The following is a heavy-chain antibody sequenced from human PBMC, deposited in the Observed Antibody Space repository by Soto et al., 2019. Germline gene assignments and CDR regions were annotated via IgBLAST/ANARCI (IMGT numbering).Heavy chain of an antibody. CDR2: ISAYNGHT. V-gene: IGHV1-18*04. J-gene: IGHJ6*02. Sequence: ASVKVSCKASGYTFTIYGISGVRQSGLRGREWMGWISAYNGHTNYAQKLQGRVIMTTDTSTSTAYMELRSLKSDDTAVYYCARVSLGLQWLPFRMDVWGQGTTVTVSS. CDR3: ARVSLGLQWLPFRMDV. CDR1: GYTFTIYG. D-gene: IGHD6-19*01.